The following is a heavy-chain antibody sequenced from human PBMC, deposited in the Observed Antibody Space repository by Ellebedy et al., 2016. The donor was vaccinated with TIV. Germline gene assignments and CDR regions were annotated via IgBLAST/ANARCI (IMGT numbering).Heavy chain of an antibody. CDR3: ARSYYDFWSGYQPTVYYYGMDV. CDR2: ISWDGGST. V-gene: IGHV3-43D*03. D-gene: IGHD3-3*01. CDR1: GFTFNDYA. J-gene: IGHJ6*02. Sequence: PGGSLRLSCAASGFTFNDYAMHWVRQAPGKGLEWVSLISWDGGSTYYADSVKGRFTISRDNSKNALYLQMNSLRAEDTALYYCARSYYDFWSGYQPTVYYYGMDVWGQGTTVTVSS.